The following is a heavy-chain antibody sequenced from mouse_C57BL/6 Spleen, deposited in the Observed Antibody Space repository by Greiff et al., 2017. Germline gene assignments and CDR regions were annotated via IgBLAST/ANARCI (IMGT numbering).Heavy chain of an antibody. V-gene: IGHV3-4*01. CDR3: ARDQGGYYVFDY. CDR1: GYSFTNGNHW. D-gene: IGHD2-3*01. Sequence: EVQLQQSGPALVKPSQTVSLTCTVTGYSFTNGNHWWNWIRQVSGSKLEWIGYISSSGSTNSNPYLKRRISITRDTSKNQLFLQLNSVTTEDIATYYYARDQGGYYVFDYWGQGTTLTVSS. CDR2: ISSSGST. J-gene: IGHJ2*01.